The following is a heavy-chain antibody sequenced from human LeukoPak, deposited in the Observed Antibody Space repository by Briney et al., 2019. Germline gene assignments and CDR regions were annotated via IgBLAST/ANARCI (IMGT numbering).Heavy chain of an antibody. Sequence: GGSLRLSCAASGFTFSNYAILWVRQAPGKGLEWVANIKQDGSEKYYVDSVKGRFTISRDNAKNSLYLQMNSLRAEDTAVYYCAREAWIWNYWGQGTLVTVSS. CDR1: GFTFSNYA. J-gene: IGHJ4*02. D-gene: IGHD5-12*01. CDR3: AREAWIWNY. V-gene: IGHV3-7*01. CDR2: IKQDGSEK.